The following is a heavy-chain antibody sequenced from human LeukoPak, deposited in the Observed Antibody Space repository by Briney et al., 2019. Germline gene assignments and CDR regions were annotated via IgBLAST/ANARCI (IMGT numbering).Heavy chain of an antibody. CDR1: GGSLSDYY. CDR3: ARLGPGGQGEFDY. CDR2: IYYSGST. D-gene: IGHD3-10*01. Sequence: SETLSLTCTVSGGSLSDYYWTWVRQPPGKGLDWIGYIYYSGSTNYNPSLKSRVTISVDTSKTQFSLRLTSVTAADTAVYYCARLGPGGQGEFDYWGQGTLVTVSS. V-gene: IGHV4-59*01. J-gene: IGHJ4*02.